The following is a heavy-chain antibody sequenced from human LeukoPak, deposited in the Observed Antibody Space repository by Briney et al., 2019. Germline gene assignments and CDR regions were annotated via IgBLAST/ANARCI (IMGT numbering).Heavy chain of an antibody. Sequence: PGGSLRLSCAASGFTFSSYAMHWVRQAPGKGLEWVAVISYDESNKYYADSVKGRFTISRGNSKNTLYLQMNGLSAEDTAVYYCARDGRPHCTGAVCSNFYHFYHMDFWGIGTTVSVSS. V-gene: IGHV3-30-3*01. CDR2: ISYDESNK. J-gene: IGHJ6*03. CDR3: ARDGRPHCTGAVCSNFYHFYHMDF. CDR1: GFTFSSYA. D-gene: IGHD2-8*02.